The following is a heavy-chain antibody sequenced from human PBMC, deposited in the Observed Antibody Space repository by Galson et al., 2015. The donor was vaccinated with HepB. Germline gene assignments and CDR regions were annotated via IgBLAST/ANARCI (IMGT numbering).Heavy chain of an antibody. Sequence: SLRLSCAASGFTFSDYGMHWVRQAPGEGLEWVAVISYDGSNKYSADSVKGRFTISRDNSKNTLYLQMNSLRAEDTAVYYCARDFNYWFDPWGQVTLLTVSS. CDR1: GFTFSDYG. CDR3: ARDFNYWFDP. J-gene: IGHJ5*02. V-gene: IGHV3-33*01. CDR2: ISYDGSNK. D-gene: IGHD1-20*01.